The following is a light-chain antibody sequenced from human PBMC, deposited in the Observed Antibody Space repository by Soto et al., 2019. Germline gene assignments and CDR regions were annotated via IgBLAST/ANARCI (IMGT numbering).Light chain of an antibody. CDR3: QQSNGTPLT. J-gene: IGKJ4*01. CDR2: AAS. Sequence: DMELTQSPSSLSASVGDRVTITCRASQSISNYLNWYQHKPGKVPKLLIYAASSLQSGVPTRFSGSGSGTDFTLTINSLQPEDFAVYYCQQSNGTPLTFGGGTKIEIK. V-gene: IGKV1-39*01. CDR1: QSISNY.